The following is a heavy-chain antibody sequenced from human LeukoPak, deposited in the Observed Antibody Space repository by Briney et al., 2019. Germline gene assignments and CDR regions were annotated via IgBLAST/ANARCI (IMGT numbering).Heavy chain of an antibody. J-gene: IGHJ4*02. CDR2: IYYSGST. Sequence: PSETLSLTCTVSGVSISSSNYYWGWIRQPPGKGLEWIGSIYYSGSTYYNPSLKSRVTISVDTSKNQFSLKLSSVTAADTAVYYCARLLDYDDYLIDYWGQGTLVTVSS. V-gene: IGHV4-39*01. CDR1: GVSISSSNYY. CDR3: ARLLDYDDYLIDY. D-gene: IGHD4-17*01.